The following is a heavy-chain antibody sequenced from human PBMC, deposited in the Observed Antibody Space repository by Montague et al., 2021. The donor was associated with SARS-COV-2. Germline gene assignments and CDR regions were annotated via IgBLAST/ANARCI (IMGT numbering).Heavy chain of an antibody. CDR1: GDSITPYGDSIGGYF. CDR2: IYANGNF. Sequence: SETLSLTCSVSGDSITPYGDSIGGYFWSWIRQPAGKGLEWIGRIYANGNFDYNPSLNSRVSMSMDTSKQEFSMRLISVTAADTAVYYCARDAYYFGPGRENHDAIERWGQGILVTVSS. V-gene: IGHV4-4*07. J-gene: IGHJ5*02. D-gene: IGHD2/OR15-2a*01. CDR3: ARDAYYFGPGRENHDAIER.